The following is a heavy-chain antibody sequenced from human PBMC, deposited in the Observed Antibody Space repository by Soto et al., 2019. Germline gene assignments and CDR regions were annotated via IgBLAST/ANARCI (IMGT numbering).Heavy chain of an antibody. CDR2: IIPIFGTA. J-gene: IGHJ3*02. D-gene: IGHD3-3*01. CDR3: ARNRLLREWLLYAFDI. Sequence: QVQLVQSGAEVQKPGSSVKVSCKASGGTFSSYAISWVRQAPGQGLEWMGGIIPIFGTANYAQKFQGRVTITADESTSTAYMELSSLRSEDTAVYYCARNRLLREWLLYAFDIWGQGTMVTVSS. CDR1: GGTFSSYA. V-gene: IGHV1-69*01.